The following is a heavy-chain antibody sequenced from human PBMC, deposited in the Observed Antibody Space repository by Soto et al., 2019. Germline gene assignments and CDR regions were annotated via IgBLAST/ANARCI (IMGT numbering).Heavy chain of an antibody. CDR3: SHMKDSGLFGMDV. V-gene: IGHV2-5*01. J-gene: IGHJ6*02. CDR1: VFSLSTSGVG. CDR2: IYSNDDK. Sequence: QITLKESGPTLVKPTQTLTLTCTFSVFSLSTSGVGVGWIRQPPGKALEWLALIYSNDDKRYSTSLKSRLTITKDTSKNQVVLTMTNIDPVDTATYYCSHMKDSGLFGMDVWGQGTTVTVSS. D-gene: IGHD3-10*01.